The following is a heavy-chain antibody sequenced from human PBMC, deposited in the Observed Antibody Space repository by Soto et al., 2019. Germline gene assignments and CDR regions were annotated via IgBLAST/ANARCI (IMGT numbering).Heavy chain of an antibody. V-gene: IGHV5-51*01. Sequence: PGEALKISCKGSGYSFNSYWLGWVRQMPGKGPEGMGIIYPGYSDTRYSPSFQGQVTIAADKTISTAYLQWSSLKASATPMYDCASFNTSGYYDYWGQGTLVTVSS. CDR3: ASFNTSGYYDY. CDR1: GYSFNSYW. J-gene: IGHJ4*02. D-gene: IGHD3-22*01. CDR2: IYPGYSDT.